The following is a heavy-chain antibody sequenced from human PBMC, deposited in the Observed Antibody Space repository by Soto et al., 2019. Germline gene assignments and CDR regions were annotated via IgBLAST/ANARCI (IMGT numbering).Heavy chain of an antibody. CDR2: ISYDGSNK. CDR3: ARLRYSSSWYDWESPIVVGRDFDY. D-gene: IGHD6-13*01. V-gene: IGHV3-30-3*01. J-gene: IGHJ4*02. CDR1: GFTFSSYA. Sequence: PGGSLRLSCAASGFTFSSYAMHWVRQAPGKGLEWVAVISYDGSNKYYADSVKGRFTISRDNSKNTLYLQMNSLRAEDTAVYYCARLRYSSSWYDWESPIVVGRDFDYWGQGTLVTVSS.